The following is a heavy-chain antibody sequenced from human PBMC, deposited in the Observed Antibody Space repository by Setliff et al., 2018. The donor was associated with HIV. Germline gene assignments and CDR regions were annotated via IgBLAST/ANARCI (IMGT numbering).Heavy chain of an antibody. CDR1: SGFISGRSYY. Sequence: PSETLSLTCTVSSGFISGRSYYWGWIRQPPGKGLGWIGNIYYSGNTYYNPSLKSRVTISIDTSKNQFSLKLRPVTAADTAVYYCARRSGPVTGDYNWFDPWGQGTLVTVSS. D-gene: IGHD2-21*02. V-gene: IGHV4-39*07. CDR3: ARRSGPVTGDYNWFDP. J-gene: IGHJ5*02. CDR2: IYYSGNT.